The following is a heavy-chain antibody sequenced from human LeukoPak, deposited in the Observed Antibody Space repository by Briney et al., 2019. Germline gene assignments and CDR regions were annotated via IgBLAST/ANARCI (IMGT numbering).Heavy chain of an antibody. CDR3: AKDEWFGALLSSGYSFDY. CDR1: GFTFSSYG. J-gene: IGHJ4*02. CDR2: ISYDGSNK. V-gene: IGHV3-30*18. D-gene: IGHD3-10*01. Sequence: PGGSLRLSCAASGFTFSSYGMHWVRQAPGKGLEWVAVISYDGSNKYYADSVKGRFTISRDNSKNTLYLQMNSLRAEDTAVYYCAKDEWFGALLSSGYSFDYWGQGTLVTVSS.